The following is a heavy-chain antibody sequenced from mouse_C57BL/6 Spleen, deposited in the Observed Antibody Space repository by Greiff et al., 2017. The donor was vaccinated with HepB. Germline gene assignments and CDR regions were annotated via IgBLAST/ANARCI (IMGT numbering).Heavy chain of an antibody. CDR1: GYAFSSSW. CDR2: IYPGDRDT. J-gene: IGHJ2*01. D-gene: IGHD1-1*01. Sequence: VQLQQSGPELVKPGASVKISCKASGYAFSSSWMNWVKQRPGKGLEWIGRIYPGDRDTNYNGKFKGKATLTADKSSSTAYMQLSSLTSEDSAVYFCAREDGSRGYFDYWGQGTTLTVSS. CDR3: AREDGSRGYFDY. V-gene: IGHV1-82*01.